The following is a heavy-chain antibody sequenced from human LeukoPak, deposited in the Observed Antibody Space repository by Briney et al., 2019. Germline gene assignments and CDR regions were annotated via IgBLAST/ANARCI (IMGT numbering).Heavy chain of an antibody. J-gene: IGHJ6*03. V-gene: IGHV4-34*01. CDR2: INHSGST. Sequence: SETLSLTCAVHGGSFSGYYWTWIRQPPGKGLEWIGEINHSGSTNYNPSLKSRVTISVDTSKNQFSLKLSSVTAADTAVYYCARGPSRRVAMTTVTVGAYYYMDVWGKGTTVTVSS. CDR1: GGSFSGYY. CDR3: ARGPSRRVAMTTVTVGAYYYMDV. D-gene: IGHD4-11*01.